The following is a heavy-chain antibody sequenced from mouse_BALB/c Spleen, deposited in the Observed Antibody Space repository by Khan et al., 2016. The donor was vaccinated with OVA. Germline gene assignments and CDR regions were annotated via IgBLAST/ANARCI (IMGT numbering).Heavy chain of an antibody. Sequence: QVQLKQSGAELVRPGASVKLSCKTSGYIFTSYWIHWIKRRSGQGLEWIARIYPGTDNSYYNEKFKDKATLTADKSSSTAYIQLSSLKSEDSDVYFCASEEALYHFDHWGQGTTLTVSS. CDR2: IYPGTDNS. J-gene: IGHJ2*01. CDR1: GYIFTSYW. D-gene: IGHD3-2*02. CDR3: ASEEALYHFDH. V-gene: IGHV1-76*01.